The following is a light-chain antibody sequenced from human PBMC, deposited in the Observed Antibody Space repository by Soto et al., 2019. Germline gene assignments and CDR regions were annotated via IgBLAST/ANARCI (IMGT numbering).Light chain of an antibody. J-gene: IGKJ1*01. Sequence: GDRVTITCRASQSIRSHLNWYQQKPGKAPKLLIYKASSLESGVPSRFSGSGSGTEFTLTISSLQPDDFATYYCQQYNSFTWTFGQGTKVDIK. CDR2: KAS. V-gene: IGKV1-5*03. CDR1: QSIRSH. CDR3: QQYNSFTWT.